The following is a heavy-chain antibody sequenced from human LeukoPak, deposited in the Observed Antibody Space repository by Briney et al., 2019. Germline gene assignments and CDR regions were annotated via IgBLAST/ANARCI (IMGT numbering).Heavy chain of an antibody. CDR1: GDSVSSNSAF. D-gene: IGHD3-3*02. Sequence: SQTLSLPCAISGDSVSSNSAFWNWIRQSPSRGLEWLGRTYYRSKWYNEYAVSVKSRITINPDTSKNQFSLQLNSVTPEDTAVYYCVREVLGFDPWGQGTLVTVSS. CDR2: TYYRSKWYN. V-gene: IGHV6-1*01. CDR3: VREVLGFDP. J-gene: IGHJ5*02.